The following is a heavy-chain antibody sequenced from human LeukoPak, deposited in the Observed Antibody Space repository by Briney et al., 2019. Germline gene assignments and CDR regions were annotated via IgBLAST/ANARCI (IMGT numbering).Heavy chain of an antibody. CDR2: INHSGNT. J-gene: IGHJ4*02. D-gene: IGHD3-16*02. CDR3: ARGRGIYDYVWGSYRLPKNFDY. Sequence: PSETLPLTCAVYGGSFSGYYWSWIRQPPGKGLEWIGEINHSGNTNYNPSLKSRVTISVDTSKNQFSLKLSSVTAADTAVYYCARGRGIYDYVWGSYRLPKNFDYWGQGTLVTVSS. V-gene: IGHV4-34*01. CDR1: GGSFSGYY.